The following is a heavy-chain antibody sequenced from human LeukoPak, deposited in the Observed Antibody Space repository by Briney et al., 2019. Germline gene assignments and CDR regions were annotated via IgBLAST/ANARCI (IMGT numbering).Heavy chain of an antibody. Sequence: GGSLRLACAASRFTFSTYSMSWVRQAPSKGLGWVAIISYDGGSTSYADSVKGRFTISRDNSKNTLYLQMSSLRTEDTAVYYCAKIEGSSSYYFDYWGQGTLVTVSS. CDR1: RFTFSTYS. CDR2: ISYDGGST. D-gene: IGHD6-6*01. J-gene: IGHJ4*02. CDR3: AKIEGSSSYYFDY. V-gene: IGHV3-30*18.